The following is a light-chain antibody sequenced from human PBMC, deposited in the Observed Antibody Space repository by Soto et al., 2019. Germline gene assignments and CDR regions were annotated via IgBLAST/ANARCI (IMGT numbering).Light chain of an antibody. J-gene: IGKJ1*01. CDR3: QQYNSDWT. CDR2: KAS. CDR1: QSVSNW. Sequence: DIQMTQSPSTLSASVGDRVTITCRASQSVSNWLAWYQQKPGKAPKLLIYKASISESGVPSRFSGSGSGTEFTLTISSLQPDDFATYYGQQYNSDWTFGQGTKVEIK. V-gene: IGKV1-5*03.